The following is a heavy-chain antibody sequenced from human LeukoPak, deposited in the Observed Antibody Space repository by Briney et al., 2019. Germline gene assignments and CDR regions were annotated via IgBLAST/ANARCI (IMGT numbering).Heavy chain of an antibody. CDR3: ARGGSYYGSGSYYNCDY. D-gene: IGHD3-10*01. Sequence: ASVKVSCKAAGYTFTSYDINWVRQATGQGLGWMGWMNPNSGNTGYAQKFQGRVTMTRNTSISTAYMELSSLRSEDTAVYYCARGGSYYGSGSYYNCDYWGQGTLVTVSS. CDR2: MNPNSGNT. V-gene: IGHV1-8*01. CDR1: GYTFTSYD. J-gene: IGHJ4*02.